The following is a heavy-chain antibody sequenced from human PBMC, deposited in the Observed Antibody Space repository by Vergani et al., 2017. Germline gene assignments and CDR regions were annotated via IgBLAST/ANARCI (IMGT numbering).Heavy chain of an antibody. J-gene: IGHJ6*02. V-gene: IGHV5-51*01. CDR1: GYSFSSYR. Sequence: EVQLVQSGAGVKMPGESLKISCKGSGYSFSSYRIGWVRQMSGKGLEWMGIIYPRDSDTRYSSSFQGQVTISADQSISTAYLQWTTLKASDSAIYYCARLARGDSGEYASGNYYALDVWGQGTTVAVSS. D-gene: IGHD4-17*01. CDR3: ARLARGDSGEYASGNYYALDV. CDR2: IYPRDSDT.